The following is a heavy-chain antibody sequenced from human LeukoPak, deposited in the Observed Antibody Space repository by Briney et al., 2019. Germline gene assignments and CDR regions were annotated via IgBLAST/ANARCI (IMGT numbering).Heavy chain of an antibody. D-gene: IGHD5-12*01. CDR2: IYHSGST. CDR3: ARGRVATFDY. J-gene: IGHJ4*02. V-gene: IGHV4-30-2*01. Sequence: LRLSCAASGFTVSSNYMSWIRQPPGKGLEWIGYIYHSGSTYYNPSLKSQVTISVDRSKNQFSLKLSSVTAADTAVYYCARGRVATFDYWGQGTLVTVSS. CDR1: GFTVSSNY.